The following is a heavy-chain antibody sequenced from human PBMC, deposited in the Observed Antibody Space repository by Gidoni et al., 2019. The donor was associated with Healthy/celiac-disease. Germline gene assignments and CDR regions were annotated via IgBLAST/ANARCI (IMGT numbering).Heavy chain of an antibody. CDR3: ARDPAPVVVAASPYYYGMDV. V-gene: IGHV1-69*01. CDR2: IIPIFGTA. D-gene: IGHD2-15*01. Sequence: QVQLVQSGAEVKKPGSSVKVSCTASAGTFCSYATGGVRQAPGQGLEWMGGIIPIFGTANYAQKFQGRVTITADESTSTAYMELSSLRSEDTAVYYCARDPAPVVVAASPYYYGMDVWGQGTTVTVSS. J-gene: IGHJ6*02. CDR1: AGTFCSYA.